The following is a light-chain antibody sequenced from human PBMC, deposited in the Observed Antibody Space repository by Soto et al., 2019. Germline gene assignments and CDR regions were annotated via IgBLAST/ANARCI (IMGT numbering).Light chain of an antibody. CDR1: QSISSW. J-gene: IGKJ1*01. V-gene: IGKV1-5*03. Sequence: DIQITQSPSTVSASVGDRVTITCRASQSISSWLAWYQQKPGKAPKLLIYKASSLESGVPSRFSGSGSGTDFTLTISSLQPEDFATYYCQQSYSTPATFGQGTKVDIK. CDR3: QQSYSTPAT. CDR2: KAS.